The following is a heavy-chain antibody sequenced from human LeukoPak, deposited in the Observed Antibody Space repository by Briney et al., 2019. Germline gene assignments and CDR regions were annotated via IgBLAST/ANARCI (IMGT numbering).Heavy chain of an antibody. J-gene: IGHJ4*02. Sequence: ASVKVSCKASGYIFTSYGISWVRQAPGQGLEWMGWISVYNGNTNYPQRLQGRVTMTTDTSTTTAYMELRSLRSDDTAVYYCARGPLTGDLFDYWGQGTLVTVSS. CDR1: GYIFTSYG. CDR2: ISVYNGNT. D-gene: IGHD7-27*01. CDR3: ARGPLTGDLFDY. V-gene: IGHV1-18*01.